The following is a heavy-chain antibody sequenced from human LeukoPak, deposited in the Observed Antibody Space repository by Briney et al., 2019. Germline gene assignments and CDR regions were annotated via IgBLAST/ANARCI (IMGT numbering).Heavy chain of an antibody. J-gene: IGHJ3*02. CDR1: GGSFSGYY. D-gene: IGHD3-22*01. CDR2: INHSGST. CDR3: ARHAATMIVVVPTRAFDI. V-gene: IGHV4-34*01. Sequence: PSETLSLTCAVYGGSFSGYYWSWIRQPPGKGLEWIGEINHSGSTNYNPSLKSRVTISVDTSKNQFSLKLSSVTAADTAVYYCARHAATMIVVVPTRAFDIWGQGTMVTVSS.